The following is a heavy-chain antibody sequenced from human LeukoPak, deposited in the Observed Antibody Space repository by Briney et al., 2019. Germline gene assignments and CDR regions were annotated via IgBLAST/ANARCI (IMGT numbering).Heavy chain of an antibody. CDR1: GGSISSYY. V-gene: IGHV4-4*07. CDR3: ARELSGYSYGGLPPQLIDY. D-gene: IGHD5-18*01. J-gene: IGHJ4*02. Sequence: SETLSLTCTVSGGSISSYYWSWIRQPAGKGLEWIGRIYTSGSTNYNPSLKSRVTMSVDTSKNQLSLKLSSVTAADTAVYYCARELSGYSYGGLPPQLIDYWGQGTLVTVSS. CDR2: IYTSGST.